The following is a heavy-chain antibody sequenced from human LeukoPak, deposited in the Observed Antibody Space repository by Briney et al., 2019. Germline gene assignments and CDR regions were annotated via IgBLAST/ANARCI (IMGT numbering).Heavy chain of an antibody. J-gene: IGHJ3*02. D-gene: IGHD1-26*01. V-gene: IGHV3-23*01. CDR3: AKLGDAFDI. Sequence: GGSLRLSCAASGFTFSSYAMSWVRQAPEKGLEWVSTISGSGGSTYYADSVKGRFTISRDNPKNTLYLQMNSLRAEDTAVYYCAKLGDAFDIWGQGTMVTVSS. CDR2: ISGSGGST. CDR1: GFTFSSYA.